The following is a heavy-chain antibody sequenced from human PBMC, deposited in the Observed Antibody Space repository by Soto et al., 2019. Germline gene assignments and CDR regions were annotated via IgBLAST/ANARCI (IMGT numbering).Heavy chain of an antibody. CDR2: IYYSGST. D-gene: IGHD2-15*01. CDR3: ERDQRGYCSGGSGYLADYYYGMDV. Sequence: SETLSLTCTVSGGSISSGGYYWSWIRQHPGKGLERIGYIYYSGSTYYNPSLKSRVTISVDTSKNQFSLKLSPVTAADTAVYYCERDQRGYCSGGSGYLADYYYGMDVWGQGTTVTVSS. J-gene: IGHJ6*02. V-gene: IGHV4-31*03. CDR1: GGSISSGGYY.